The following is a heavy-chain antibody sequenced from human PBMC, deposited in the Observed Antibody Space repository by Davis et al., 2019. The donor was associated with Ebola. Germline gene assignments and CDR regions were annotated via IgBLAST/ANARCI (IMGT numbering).Heavy chain of an antibody. Sequence: SETLSLTCAVYGGSFSGYYWSWIRQPPGKGLEWIGEIYHSGSTNYNPSLKSRVTISVDTSKNQFSLKLSSVTAADTAVYYCAIRNYDFWSGYYYYYYGMDVWGQGTTVTVSS. V-gene: IGHV4-34*01. CDR3: AIRNYDFWSGYYYYYYGMDV. J-gene: IGHJ6*02. CDR2: IYHSGST. D-gene: IGHD3-3*01. CDR1: GGSFSGYY.